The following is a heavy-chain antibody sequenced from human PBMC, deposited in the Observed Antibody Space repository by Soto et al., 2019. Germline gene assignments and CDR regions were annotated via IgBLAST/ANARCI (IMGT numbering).Heavy chain of an antibody. CDR2: ISYDGSNK. V-gene: IGHV3-30-3*01. D-gene: IGHD3-22*01. CDR1: GFTFSSYA. J-gene: IGHJ4*02. CDR3: AGHYYDSSGYYWPVDY. Sequence: GGYLRLSCAASGFTFSSYAMHWVRQAPGKGLEWVAVISYDGSNKYYADSVKGRFTISRDNSKNTLYLQMNSLRAEDTAVYYCAGHYYDSSGYYWPVDYWGQGTLVTVSS.